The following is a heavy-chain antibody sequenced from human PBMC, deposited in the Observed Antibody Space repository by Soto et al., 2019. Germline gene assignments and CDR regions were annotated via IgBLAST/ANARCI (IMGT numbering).Heavy chain of an antibody. J-gene: IGHJ4*02. Sequence: QVHLVQSGAEVKKPGSSVKVSCKASGDTFNSYVISWVRQAPGQGLEWMGSILPFVDIMNYAQSFQDRVTILADKSTETVFLEVNRLRSDDTATYYCARSTLPVRGLAVPGPDEGLDCWGQGILVVVSS. CDR1: GDTFNSYV. CDR2: ILPFVDIM. CDR3: ARSTLPVRGLAVPGPDEGLDC. D-gene: IGHD6-19*01. V-gene: IGHV1-69*02.